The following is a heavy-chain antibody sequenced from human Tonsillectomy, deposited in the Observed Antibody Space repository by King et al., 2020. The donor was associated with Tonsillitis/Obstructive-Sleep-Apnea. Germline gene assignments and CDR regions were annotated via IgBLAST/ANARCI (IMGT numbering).Heavy chain of an antibody. CDR2: ISGSGGST. V-gene: IGHV3-23*04. Sequence: VQLVESGGGLVQPGGSLRLSCAASGFTFSSYAMSWVRQDPGKGLVWVSAISGSGGSTYYADSVKGRFTISRDNSKNTLYLQMNSLRAEDTAVYYCAKAITMIVVVILDYWGQGTLVTVSS. J-gene: IGHJ4*02. D-gene: IGHD3-22*01. CDR1: GFTFSSYA. CDR3: AKAITMIVVVILDY.